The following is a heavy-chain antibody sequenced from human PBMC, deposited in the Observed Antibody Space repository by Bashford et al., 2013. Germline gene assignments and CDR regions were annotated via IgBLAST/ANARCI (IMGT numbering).Heavy chain of an antibody. D-gene: IGHD3-9*01. Sequence: SETLSLTCTVSGGSISSGGYYWSWIRQHPGKGLEWIGRIYTSGSTNYNPSLKSRVTMSVDTSKNQFSLNLSSVTAADTAVYHCARVGPSGRTQVDWFDPVGPGNPGHRLLSCSYYGMDVWGQGTTVTVSS. CDR3: ARVGPSGRTQVDWFDPVGPGNPGHRLLSCSYYGMDV. CDR1: GGSISSGGYY. J-gene: IGHJ6*02. V-gene: IGHV4-61*02. CDR2: IYTSGST.